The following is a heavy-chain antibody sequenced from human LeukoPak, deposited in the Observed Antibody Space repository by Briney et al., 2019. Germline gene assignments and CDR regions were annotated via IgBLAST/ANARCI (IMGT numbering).Heavy chain of an antibody. CDR1: GYSIASGNFY. J-gene: IGHJ4*02. Sequence: PSETLSLTCTVSGYSIASGNFYWRWIRQPPGKGLEWIGNIYYSGTTYNNPSLTSRVTMSVDTSTNQFSLKMASVTAADTAMYYCGRHYYGSSQIDYWGQGTLVTVSS. V-gene: IGHV4-39*01. D-gene: IGHD3-10*01. CDR3: GRHYYGSSQIDY. CDR2: IYYSGTT.